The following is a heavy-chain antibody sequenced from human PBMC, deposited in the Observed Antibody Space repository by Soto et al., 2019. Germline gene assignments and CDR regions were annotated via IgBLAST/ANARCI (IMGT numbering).Heavy chain of an antibody. CDR1: GYTFTSYG. CDR2: ISAYNGNT. V-gene: IGHV1-18*01. Sequence: ASVKVSCKASGYTFTSYGISWVRQAPGQGLEWMGWISAYNGNTNYAQKLQGGVTMTTDTSTSTAYMELRSLRSDDTAVYYCARDVKGYYDFWRHFTGDWFDPWGQGTLVTVS. CDR3: ARDVKGYYDFWRHFTGDWFDP. D-gene: IGHD3-3*01. J-gene: IGHJ5*02.